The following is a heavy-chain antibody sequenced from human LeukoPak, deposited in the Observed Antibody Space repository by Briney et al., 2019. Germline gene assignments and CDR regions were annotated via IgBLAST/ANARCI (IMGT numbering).Heavy chain of an antibody. CDR2: IYYTGST. CDR1: GGSISNYY. V-gene: IGHV4-59*08. D-gene: IGHD4-23*01. J-gene: IGHJ6*02. CDR3: ARHASGGHSYSYYGMAV. Sequence: PSETLSLTCTVSGGSISNYYWSWIRQPPGKGLEWIGHIYYTGSTNYNPSLKSRVTISVDTSQNQFSLKLSSVTAADTAVYYCARHASGGHSYSYYGMAVWGQGTTVTVSS.